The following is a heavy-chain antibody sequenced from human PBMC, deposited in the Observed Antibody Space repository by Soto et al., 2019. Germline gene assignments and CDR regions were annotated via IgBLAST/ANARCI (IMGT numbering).Heavy chain of an antibody. CDR3: ARQHPLDSRVWFT. V-gene: IGHV5-51*01. CDR1: GDSFTGFW. D-gene: IGHD6-19*01. CDR2: IYPRDSDT. Sequence: GEALKISCKVSGDSFTGFWIGWARQMPGKGLEWLGSIYPRDSDTRYSLSFQGQVTISADKSLSTAYLQWNSLQASDTAIYYCARQHPLDSRVWFTWGQGXLVTVYS. J-gene: IGHJ4*02.